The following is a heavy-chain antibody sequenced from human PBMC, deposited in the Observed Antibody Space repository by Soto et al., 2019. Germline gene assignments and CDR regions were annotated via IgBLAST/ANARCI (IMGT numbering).Heavy chain of an antibody. V-gene: IGHV4-31*03. Sequence: QVQLQESGPGLVKPSQTLSLTCTVSGGSISSGGYYWSWIRQHPGKGLEWIGYIYYSGSTYYNPSLKSRVTISVDTSKNQFSLNLSSVTAADTAVYYCARHRYCRSTSCHYGMDVWGQGTTVTVSS. CDR1: GGSISSGGYY. J-gene: IGHJ6*02. CDR2: IYYSGST. D-gene: IGHD2-2*01. CDR3: ARHRYCRSTSCHYGMDV.